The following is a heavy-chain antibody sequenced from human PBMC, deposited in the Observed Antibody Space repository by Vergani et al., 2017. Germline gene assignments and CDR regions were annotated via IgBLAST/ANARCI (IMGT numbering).Heavy chain of an antibody. D-gene: IGHD2-21*02. V-gene: IGHV1-69*14. CDR1: GGTFSSYA. CDR3: ARGGDKLYYNWFDP. CDR2: IIPIFGTA. Sequence: QVQLVQSGAEVKKPGSSVKVSCKASGGTFSSYAISWVRQAPGQGLDWMGRIIPIFGTANYAQKFQGRVTSTADKSTSTAYMELSSLRSEDTAVYYCARGGDKLYYNWFDPWGQGTLVTVSS. J-gene: IGHJ5*02.